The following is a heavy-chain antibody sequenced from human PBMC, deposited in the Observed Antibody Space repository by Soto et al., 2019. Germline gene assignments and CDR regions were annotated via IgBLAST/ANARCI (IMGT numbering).Heavy chain of an antibody. V-gene: IGHV3-72*01. CDR1: GFTFSDHY. Sequence: EVQLVESGGGLIKPGGSLRLSCAASGFTFSDHYMDWVRQAPGKGLEWVGRTRNKANSYTTEYAASVKGRFTISRDDSKNSLYLQMNSLKTEDTAVYYCWYSGYDSYYFDYWGQGTLVTVSS. CDR3: WYSGYDSYYFDY. D-gene: IGHD5-12*01. J-gene: IGHJ4*02. CDR2: TRNKANSYTT.